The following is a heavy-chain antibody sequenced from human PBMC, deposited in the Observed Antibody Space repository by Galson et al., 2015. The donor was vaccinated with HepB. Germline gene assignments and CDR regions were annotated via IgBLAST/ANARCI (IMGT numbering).Heavy chain of an antibody. J-gene: IGHJ4*02. D-gene: IGHD7-27*01. V-gene: IGHV3-30*18. CDR3: AKDGGNWGPFGY. Sequence: LRLSCAASGFTFSSYGMHWVRQAPGKGLEWVAVISYDGSNKYYADSVKGRFTISRDNSKNTLYLQMNSLRAEDTAVYYCAKDGGNWGPFGYWGQGTLVTVSS. CDR1: GFTFSSYG. CDR2: ISYDGSNK.